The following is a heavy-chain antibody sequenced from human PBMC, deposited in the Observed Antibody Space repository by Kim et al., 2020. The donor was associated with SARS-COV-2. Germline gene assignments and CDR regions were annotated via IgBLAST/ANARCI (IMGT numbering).Heavy chain of an antibody. CDR1: GFTFSSYA. V-gene: IGHV3-23*01. CDR2: ISGSGGST. CDR3: AKDGCRVVVAATCGMDV. D-gene: IGHD2-15*01. J-gene: IGHJ6*02. Sequence: GGSLRLSCAASGFTFSSYAMNWVRQAPGKGLEWVSAISGSGGSTYYADSVKGRFTISRDNSKNTLYLQMNSLRAEDTAVYYCAKDGCRVVVAATCGMDVWGQGTTVTVSS.